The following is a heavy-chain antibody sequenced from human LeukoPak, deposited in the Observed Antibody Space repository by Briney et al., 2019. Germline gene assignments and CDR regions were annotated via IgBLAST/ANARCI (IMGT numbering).Heavy chain of an antibody. CDR2: INHSGST. Sequence: SETLSLTCAAYGGSFSGYYWSWIRQPPGKGLEWIGEINHSGSTNDNPAHNIRVTISVHTDKNKFSLKRSSDSATYTAVCECARISTVTTIWGQGTLVTVSS. V-gene: IGHV4-34*01. CDR3: ARISTVTTI. J-gene: IGHJ4*02. CDR1: GGSFSGYY. D-gene: IGHD4-11*01.